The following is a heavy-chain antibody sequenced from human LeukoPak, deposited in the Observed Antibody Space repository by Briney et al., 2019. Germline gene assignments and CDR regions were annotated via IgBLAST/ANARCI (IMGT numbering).Heavy chain of an antibody. CDR2: IIPIFGTA. CDR1: GGTFSSYA. J-gene: IGHJ4*02. D-gene: IGHD3-16*02. V-gene: IGHV1-69*05. Sequence: ASVKVSCKASGGTFSSYAISWVRQAPGQGLEWMGRIIPIFGTANYAQKFQGRVTITTDESTSTACMELSSLRSEDTAVYYCARVLGNYVWGSYRYDYYFDYWGQGTLVTVSS. CDR3: ARVLGNYVWGSYRYDYYFDY.